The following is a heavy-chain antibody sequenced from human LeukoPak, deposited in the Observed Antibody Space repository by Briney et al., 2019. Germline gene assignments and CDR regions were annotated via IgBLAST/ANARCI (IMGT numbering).Heavy chain of an antibody. CDR3: ARSYYYYDTSAYYYVFGAFDM. Sequence: GGSLRLSCAASGFTFSSYWMSWVRQAPGKGLEWVANIKQDGSEKYYVDSVKGRFTISRDNAKNSLYLQMNSLRAEDTAVYYCARSYYYYDTSAYYYVFGAFDMWGQGTMVTVSS. V-gene: IGHV3-7*01. J-gene: IGHJ3*02. CDR1: GFTFSSYW. CDR2: IKQDGSEK. D-gene: IGHD3-22*01.